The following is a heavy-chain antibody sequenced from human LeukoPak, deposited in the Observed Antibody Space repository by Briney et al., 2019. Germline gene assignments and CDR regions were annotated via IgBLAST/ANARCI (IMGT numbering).Heavy chain of an antibody. J-gene: IGHJ5*02. Sequence: GGSLRLSCAASGFTFSNYGMHWVRQAPGKGLEWVAVISYDGINKYYADPVKGRFTISRDNSKNTLYLQMNILRAEDKAVYYCARDLGQYYDTSDNWLDPWGQGTLVTVSS. CDR2: ISYDGINK. CDR1: GFTFSNYG. V-gene: IGHV3-30*03. CDR3: ARDLGQYYDTSDNWLDP. D-gene: IGHD3-22*01.